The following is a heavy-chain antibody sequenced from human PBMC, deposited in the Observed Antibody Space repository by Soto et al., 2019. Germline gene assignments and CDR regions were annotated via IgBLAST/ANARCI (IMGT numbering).Heavy chain of an antibody. V-gene: IGHV3-48*02. Sequence: QHAGSIGLSRVSSRNRFRVSSMTWARKAPGKGLEWVSYISSSSSLIYYADSVKGRFTISRDNAKNSLYLQVGSLREVDTAVYYCARGRLWSFDLWGQGTLVTVLL. CDR3: ARGRLWSFDL. CDR1: RNRFRVSS. CDR2: ISSSSSLI. J-gene: IGHJ5*02. D-gene: IGHD3-10*01.